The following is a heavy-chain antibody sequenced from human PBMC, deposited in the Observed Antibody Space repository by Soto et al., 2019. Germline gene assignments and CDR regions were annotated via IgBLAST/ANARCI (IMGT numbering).Heavy chain of an antibody. J-gene: IGHJ6*02. CDR3: ARYSNNWFQSEGMDV. V-gene: IGHV4-4*07. CDR2: IDTSGNT. CDR1: VDSISTYY. D-gene: IGHD6-13*01. Sequence: PSETLSLTCTASVDSISTYYWSWIRQPAGKGLEWIGRIDTSGNTNYNPSIKSRVTMSVDTSKKQFSLKLASVTAADTAVYYCARYSNNWFQSEGMDVWGQGTTVTVSS.